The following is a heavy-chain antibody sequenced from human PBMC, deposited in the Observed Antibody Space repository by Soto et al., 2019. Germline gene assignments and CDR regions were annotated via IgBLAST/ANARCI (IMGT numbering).Heavy chain of an antibody. V-gene: IGHV1-18*01. CDR1: GYTFTSYG. D-gene: IGHD6-13*01. J-gene: IGHJ4*02. CDR3: ARPIAAAGFPYFDY. CDR2: ISAYNGNT. Sequence: ASVKVSCKASGYTFTSYGINWVRQAPGQGLEWMGWISAYNGNTNYAQKLQGRVTMTTDTSTSTAYMELRSLRSDDTAVYYCARPIAAAGFPYFDYWSQGTLVTVSS.